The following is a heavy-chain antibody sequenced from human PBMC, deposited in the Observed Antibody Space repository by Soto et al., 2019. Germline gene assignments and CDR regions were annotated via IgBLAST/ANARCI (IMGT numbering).Heavy chain of an antibody. Sequence: SGTLSLTCTVSRGSISSSSYYWGWIRQPPGKGLEWIGCIYYSGSTYYNPSLKSRVTISVDTSKNQFSLKLSSVTAGDTAVYYCARRLDTGIFGVVIMGGYYYYGMDVWGQGTTVT. CDR1: RGSISSSSYY. J-gene: IGHJ6*02. D-gene: IGHD3-3*01. V-gene: IGHV4-39*01. CDR2: IYYSGST. CDR3: ARRLDTGIFGVVIMGGYYYYGMDV.